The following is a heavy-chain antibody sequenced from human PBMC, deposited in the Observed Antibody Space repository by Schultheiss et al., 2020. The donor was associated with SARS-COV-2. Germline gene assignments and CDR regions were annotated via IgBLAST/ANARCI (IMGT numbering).Heavy chain of an antibody. CDR1: GGSISSGGYY. V-gene: IGHV4-39*07. J-gene: IGHJ4*02. CDR3: ARAPPTYYYGSGSYYKGHADY. CDR2: IYYSGST. D-gene: IGHD3-10*01. Sequence: SETLSLTCTVSGGSISSGGYYWGWIRQPPGKGLEWIGSIYYSGSTYYNPSLKSRVTISVDTSKNQFSLKLSSVTAADTAVYYCARAPPTYYYGSGSYYKGHADYWGQGTLVTVSS.